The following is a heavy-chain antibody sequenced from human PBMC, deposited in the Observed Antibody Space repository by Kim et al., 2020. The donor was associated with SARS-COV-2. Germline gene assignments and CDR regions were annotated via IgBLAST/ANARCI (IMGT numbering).Heavy chain of an antibody. Sequence: GGSLRLSCSASGFTFSSYAMHWVRQAPGKGLEYVSAISSNGGSTYYADSVKGRFTISRDNSKNTLYLQMSSLRAEDTAVYYWVKDPKYSSSWLGMGDYYYYGIDVWGQGTTVTVSS. D-gene: IGHD6-13*01. CDR2: ISSNGGST. V-gene: IGHV3-64D*06. CDR1: GFTFSSYA. CDR3: VKDPKYSSSWLGMGDYYYYGIDV. J-gene: IGHJ6*02.